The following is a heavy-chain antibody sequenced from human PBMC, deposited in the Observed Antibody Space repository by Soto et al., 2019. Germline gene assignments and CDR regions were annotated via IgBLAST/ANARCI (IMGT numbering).Heavy chain of an antibody. CDR1: GFSLTTSGVG. CDR3: AHRTTAVTWWFDP. D-gene: IGHD4-17*01. CDR2: IYWDDAK. J-gene: IGHJ5*02. Sequence: QITLKESGPTLVKPTQTLTLTCTFSGFSLTTSGVGVGWIRQPPGKSLAWLALIYWDDAKRYSPTLKSRLPITEDTSKNQVVLTMTNMDPADTATYFCAHRTTAVTWWFDPWGQGTLVTVSS. V-gene: IGHV2-5*02.